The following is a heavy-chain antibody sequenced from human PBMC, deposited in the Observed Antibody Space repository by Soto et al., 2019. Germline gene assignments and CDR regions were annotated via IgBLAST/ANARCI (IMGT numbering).Heavy chain of an antibody. J-gene: IGHJ6*02. Sequence: SETLSLTCAVHGGSFSGYYWTWIRQPPGKGLEWIGEINHRGNTNYNPSLKSRVTISVDTSKNQFSLKLTSVTAADTAVYYCARQEVPQWFTKGYYGMDVWDQGTTVTVSS. CDR3: ARQEVPQWFTKGYYGMDV. V-gene: IGHV4-34*01. CDR2: INHRGNT. D-gene: IGHD2-8*01. CDR1: GGSFSGYY.